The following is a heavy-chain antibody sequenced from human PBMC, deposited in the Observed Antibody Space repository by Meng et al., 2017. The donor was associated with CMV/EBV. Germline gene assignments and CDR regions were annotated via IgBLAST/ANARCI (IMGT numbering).Heavy chain of an antibody. CDR1: GFTFSSYS. Sequence: ESLKISCAASGFTFSSYSMNWVRQAPGKGLEWVSYISSSSSTIYYADSVKGRFTISRDNAKNSLYLQMNSLRAEDTAVYYCARGWNYVDQRVFDYWGQGTLVTVSS. CDR2: ISSSSSTI. J-gene: IGHJ4*02. CDR3: ARGWNYVDQRVFDY. D-gene: IGHD1-7*01. V-gene: IGHV3-48*04.